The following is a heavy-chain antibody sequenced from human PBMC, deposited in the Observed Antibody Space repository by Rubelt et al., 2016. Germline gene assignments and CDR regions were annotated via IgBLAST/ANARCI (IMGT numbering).Heavy chain of an antibody. Sequence: QLQLQESGPGLVQPSETLSLTCTVSAGSISSSSSFWGWLRQPPGKGLEWIGSIYYPGSTYYNPSLQSRVTLSVDTSKNHFYRKLNSVTAADTAVYYCARDRGGSFTTSFDSWGQGTLVTVSS. CDR1: AGSISSSSSF. CDR2: IYYPGST. CDR3: ARDRGGSFTTSFDS. D-gene: IGHD1-26*01. V-gene: IGHV4-39*07. J-gene: IGHJ4*02.